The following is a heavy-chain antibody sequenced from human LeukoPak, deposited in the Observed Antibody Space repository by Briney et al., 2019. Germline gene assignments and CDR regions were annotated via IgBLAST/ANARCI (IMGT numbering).Heavy chain of an antibody. J-gene: IGHJ4*02. Sequence: GGSLRLSCAASGFTFSSYWMHWVRQAPGKGLVWVSRINSDGSSTSYADSVKGRFTISRDNAKNTLYLQMNSLRAEDTAVYYCARGTYGSGSYPKDVMDGYWGQGTLVTVSS. CDR2: INSDGSST. D-gene: IGHD3-10*01. CDR3: ARGTYGSGSYPKDVMDGY. V-gene: IGHV3-74*01. CDR1: GFTFSSYW.